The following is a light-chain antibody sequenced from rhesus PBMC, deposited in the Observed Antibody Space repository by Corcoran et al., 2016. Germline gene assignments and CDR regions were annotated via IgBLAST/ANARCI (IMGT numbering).Light chain of an antibody. Sequence: DIQMTQSPSSLSASVGDRVTITCRASENVNNYLNWYQQKPGKAPKLLSYKASTLQSGVPSRFSGSGYGTVYTFTISSLQPEVVATYYCQHGYGTPFTFGPGTKLYIK. J-gene: IGKJ3*01. CDR2: KAS. CDR3: QHGYGTPFT. CDR1: ENVNNY. V-gene: IGKV1-74*01.